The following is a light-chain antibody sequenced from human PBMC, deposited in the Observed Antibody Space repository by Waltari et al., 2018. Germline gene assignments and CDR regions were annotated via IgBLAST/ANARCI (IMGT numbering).Light chain of an antibody. V-gene: IGKV4-1*01. Sequence: DVVMTQSPDSLTVSLGERATINCKSSQPILHTSNNEIPLTWYQQKPGQPPRLLIYWASSRASGVPDRFSGSGSGTDFTLTISSLQAEDVAVYYCQQYYTTPYTFGQGTKLEIK. CDR3: QQYYTTPYT. CDR1: QPILHTSNNEIP. J-gene: IGKJ2*01. CDR2: WAS.